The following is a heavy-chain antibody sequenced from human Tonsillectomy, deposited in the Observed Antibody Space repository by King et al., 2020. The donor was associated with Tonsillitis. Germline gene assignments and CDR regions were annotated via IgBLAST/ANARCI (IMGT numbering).Heavy chain of an antibody. V-gene: IGHV3-33*01. CDR1: GFSFSTYG. D-gene: IGHD4-17*01. CDR2: IWYDGSKK. Sequence: QLVQSGGGVVQPGRSLRLSCVASGFSFSTYGMHWVRQAPGKGLEWVAVIWYDGSKKYYADSMKGRFTLSRDNSKNTLYLQMNSLRAEDTAVYYCARDRGARVTTYWYFDRWGRVPLVTVSS. CDR3: ARDRGARVTTYWYFDR. J-gene: IGHJ2*01.